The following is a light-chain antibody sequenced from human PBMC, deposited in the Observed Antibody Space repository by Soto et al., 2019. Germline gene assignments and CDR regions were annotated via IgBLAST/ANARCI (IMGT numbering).Light chain of an antibody. CDR3: QRSYGSPPWT. V-gene: IGKV1-39*01. Sequence: DIQMTQSPSSLSASVGDRFTITCLSSQTISIFLNWYQQKPGKAPKLLIYGASTLQGGVPSRFSGSGSGTDFTLTISRLQPEDFATYYCQRSYGSPPWTFGQGTKVDI. J-gene: IGKJ1*01. CDR2: GAS. CDR1: QTISIF.